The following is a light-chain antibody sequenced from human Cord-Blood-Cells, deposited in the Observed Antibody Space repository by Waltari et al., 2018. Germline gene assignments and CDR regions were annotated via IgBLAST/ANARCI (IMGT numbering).Light chain of an antibody. Sequence: QSALTQPASVSGSPGQSLTISCTGTSSDVGGYTSVSWYQQHPGKAPKLMIYDVSNRPSGVSNRFSGSKSGNTASLTISGLQAEDEADYYCSSYTSSSTLVVFGGGTKLTVL. CDR2: DVS. V-gene: IGLV2-14*01. J-gene: IGLJ2*01. CDR1: SSDVGGYTS. CDR3: SSYTSSSTLVV.